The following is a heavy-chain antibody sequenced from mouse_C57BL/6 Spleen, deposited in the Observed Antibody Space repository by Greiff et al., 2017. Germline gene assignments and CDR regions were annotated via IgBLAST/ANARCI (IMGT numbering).Heavy chain of an antibody. V-gene: IGHV1-81*01. D-gene: IGHD1-1*01. CDR1: GYTFTSYG. J-gene: IGHJ2*01. CDR2: IYPRSGNT. CDR3: ARSAGSGWNYFDY. Sequence: QVQLQQSGAELARPGASVKLSCKASGYTFTSYGISWVKQRTGPGLEWIGEIYPRSGNTYYNEKFKGKATLTADKSSRTAYMELRSLTSEDSAVYFCARSAGSGWNYFDYWGQGTTLTVSS.